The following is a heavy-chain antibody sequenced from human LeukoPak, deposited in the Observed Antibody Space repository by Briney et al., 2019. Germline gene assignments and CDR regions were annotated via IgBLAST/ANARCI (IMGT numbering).Heavy chain of an antibody. D-gene: IGHD6-25*01. J-gene: IGHJ4*02. CDR1: GFTFSSYG. V-gene: IGHV3-33*01. Sequence: GVSLRLSCAASGFTFSSYGMHWVRQAPGKGLEWVAVIWYDGSNKYYVDSVKGRFTISRDNSKNTLYLQMNSLRAEDTAVYYCARGDSGYGYYFDYWGQGTLVTVCS. CDR3: ARGDSGYGYYFDY. CDR2: IWYDGSNK.